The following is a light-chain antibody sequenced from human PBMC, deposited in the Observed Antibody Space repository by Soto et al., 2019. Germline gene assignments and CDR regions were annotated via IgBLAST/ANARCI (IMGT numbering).Light chain of an antibody. CDR2: EVS. V-gene: IGLV2-14*01. CDR1: SRDVGAYKF. CDR3: SSYTTSTSFIL. J-gene: IGLJ2*01. Sequence: QSALTQPASVSGSPGQSITISCTGTSRDVGAYKFVSWYQQLPGKAPKLLIYEVSNRPSGVSNRFSGSKSGNTASLTISGLQAEDEAYYYCSSYTTSTSFILFGGGTKLTVL.